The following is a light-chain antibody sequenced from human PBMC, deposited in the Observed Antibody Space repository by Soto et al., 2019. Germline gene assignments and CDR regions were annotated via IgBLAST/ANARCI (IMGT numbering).Light chain of an antibody. CDR2: DVS. Sequence: QSALTQPASVSGSPGQSIAISCTGTSSDVGAYNYVSWYQHHPGKAPELLLYDVSNRPSGVSDRFSGSRSGYTASLTISALQAEDEADYYCCSYAGSNTHYVFGTGTKVTVL. J-gene: IGLJ1*01. CDR3: CSYAGSNTHYV. CDR1: SSDVGAYNY. V-gene: IGLV2-14*03.